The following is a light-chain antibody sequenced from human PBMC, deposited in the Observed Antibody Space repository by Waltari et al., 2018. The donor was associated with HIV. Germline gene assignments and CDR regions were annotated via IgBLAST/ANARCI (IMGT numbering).Light chain of an antibody. Sequence: DIQMTQSPSSLSASVGDTVTITCRASQNINNYLNWYQRRPGNTHNLLLYGASSIQPGVPARFSARCSGANFTLTITRLQPEDFAAYDCQQSFSAAITLGQGTRL. V-gene: IGKV1-39*01. CDR3: QQSFSAAIT. CDR2: GAS. J-gene: IGKJ5*01. CDR1: QNINNY.